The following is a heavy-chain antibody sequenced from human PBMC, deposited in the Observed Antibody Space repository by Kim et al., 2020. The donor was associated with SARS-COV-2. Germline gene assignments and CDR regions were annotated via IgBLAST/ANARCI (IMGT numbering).Heavy chain of an antibody. J-gene: IGHJ4*02. Sequence: SETLSLTCAVYGGSFSAYYWSWIRQPPGRGLEWIGEIHHGGTTNYNPSLESRVTISVDTSKNQFSLKLSSVTAADTAVYFCAAHSLVEITPADFWGQVTL. V-gene: IGHV4-34*01. CDR1: GGSFSAYY. CDR2: IHHGGTT. D-gene: IGHD3-22*01. CDR3: AAHSLVEITPADF.